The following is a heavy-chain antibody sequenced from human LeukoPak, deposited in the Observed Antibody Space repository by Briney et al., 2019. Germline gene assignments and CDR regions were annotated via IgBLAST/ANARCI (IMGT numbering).Heavy chain of an antibody. CDR1: GFTFSSYS. D-gene: IGHD3-10*01. CDR3: AREHLIYGSDF. Sequence: GGSLRLSCAASGFTFSSYSMNWVRQAPGKGLEWVSYISSSSSTIYYADSVKGRFTISRDNAKNSLYLQMNSLRAEDTAVYYCAREHLIYGSDFWGQGTLVTVSS. J-gene: IGHJ4*02. CDR2: ISSSSSTI. V-gene: IGHV3-48*04.